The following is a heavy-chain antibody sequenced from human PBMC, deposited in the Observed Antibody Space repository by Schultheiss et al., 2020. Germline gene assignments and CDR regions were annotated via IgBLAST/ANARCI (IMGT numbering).Heavy chain of an antibody. CDR2: ISSSGSTI. Sequence: GGSLRLSCAASGFTFSDYYMSWIRQAPGKGLEWVSYISSSGSTIYYADSVKGRFTISRDNAKNSLYLQMNSLRAEDTAVYYCARDLSLANQYYYDSSDQNDAFDIWGQGTMVTASS. CDR3: ARDLSLANQYYYDSSDQNDAFDI. J-gene: IGHJ3*02. CDR1: GFTFSDYY. V-gene: IGHV3-11*01. D-gene: IGHD3-22*01.